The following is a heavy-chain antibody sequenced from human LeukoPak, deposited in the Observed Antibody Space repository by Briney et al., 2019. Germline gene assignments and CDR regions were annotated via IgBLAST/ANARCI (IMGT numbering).Heavy chain of an antibody. Sequence: SETLSLTCAVYGGSFSGYYWSWIRQPPGKGLEWIGEINHSGSTNYNPSLKSRVTISVDTSKNQFSLKLSSETAADTAVYYCAGTRNITIFGVVTPESDYWGQGTLVTVSS. D-gene: IGHD3-3*01. V-gene: IGHV4-34*01. CDR1: GGSFSGYY. J-gene: IGHJ4*02. CDR3: AGTRNITIFGVVTPESDY. CDR2: INHSGST.